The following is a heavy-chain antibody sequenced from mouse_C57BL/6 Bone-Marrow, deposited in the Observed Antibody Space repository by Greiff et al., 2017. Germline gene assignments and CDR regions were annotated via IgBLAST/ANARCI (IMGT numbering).Heavy chain of an antibody. CDR1: GYTFTGYW. CDR2: ILPGSGST. V-gene: IGHV1-9*01. Sequence: QVQLKQSGAELMKPGASVKLSCKATGYTFTGYWIEWVKQRPGHGLEWIGEILPGSGSTNYNEKFKGKATFTADTSSNTAYRQLSSLTTEDSAIYYCAGFYYGSSYDRFAYWGQGTLVTVSA. D-gene: IGHD1-1*01. CDR3: AGFYYGSSYDRFAY. J-gene: IGHJ3*01.